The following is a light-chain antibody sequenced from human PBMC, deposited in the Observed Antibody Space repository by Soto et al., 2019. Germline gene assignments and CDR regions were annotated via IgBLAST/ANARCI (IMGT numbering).Light chain of an antibody. J-gene: IGKJ1*01. CDR3: QQDNDWPRT. CDR1: QSVANN. V-gene: IGKV3-15*01. Sequence: EIVMTQSPVTLSLSPGDRATLSCRASQSVANNLAWFQQKPGQAPRLLVYGASATATGIPARFSGSGSGTEFTLTISSLQSEDFVVYYCQQDNDWPRTFGQGTKVEIK. CDR2: GAS.